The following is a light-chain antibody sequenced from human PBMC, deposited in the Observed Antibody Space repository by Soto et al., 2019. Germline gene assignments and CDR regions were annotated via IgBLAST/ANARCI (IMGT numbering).Light chain of an antibody. CDR1: QSISSW. CDR2: KAS. Sequence: DIQMTQSPSTLSASVGDRVTITCRASQSISSWLAWYQQKPGKAPKLLIYKASSLESGVLSRFSGSGSGTEFTLTVSSLQPDDFGTYYCQQYNSYPYTFGQGTKLEIK. J-gene: IGKJ2*01. V-gene: IGKV1-5*03. CDR3: QQYNSYPYT.